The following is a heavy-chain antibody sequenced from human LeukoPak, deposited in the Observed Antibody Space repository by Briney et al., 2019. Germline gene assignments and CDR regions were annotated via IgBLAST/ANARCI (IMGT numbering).Heavy chain of an antibody. CDR3: ARYCSGGSCLRDLYYYYYMDV. D-gene: IGHD2-15*01. CDR2: ISGSGRST. V-gene: IGHV3-23*01. CDR1: GFTFSNYA. Sequence: PGGSLRLSCAVSGFTFSNYAMSWVRQAPGKGLEWVSAISGSGRSTYYADSVKGRFTISRDNAKNSLYLQMNSLRAEDTAVYYCARYCSGGSCLRDLYYYYYMDVWGKGTTVTVSS. J-gene: IGHJ6*03.